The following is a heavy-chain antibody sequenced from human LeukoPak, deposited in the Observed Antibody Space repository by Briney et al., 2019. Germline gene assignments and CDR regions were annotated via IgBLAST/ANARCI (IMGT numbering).Heavy chain of an antibody. CDR3: AKDSAFYYIDV. CDR2: IRYNGNNQ. D-gene: IGHD3-10*01. V-gene: IGHV3-30*02. Sequence: GGSLRLSCAASGFTFNNYGMHGVRQAPGKGLEWVAFIRYNGNNQYYADSVKGRFTISRDNSKNTLYLQINSLKGDDTAVYYCAKDSAFYYIDVWGKGTTVIISS. CDR1: GFTFNNYG. J-gene: IGHJ6*03.